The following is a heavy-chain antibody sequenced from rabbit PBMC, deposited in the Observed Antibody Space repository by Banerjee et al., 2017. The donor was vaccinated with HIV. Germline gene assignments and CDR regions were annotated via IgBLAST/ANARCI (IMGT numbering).Heavy chain of an antibody. V-gene: IGHV1S40*01. CDR1: GFSFSSTDY. D-gene: IGHD1-1*01. CDR3: ARDLTGVIGWNFNL. Sequence: QSLAESGGDLVKPGASLTLTCTASGFSFSSTDYMCWVRQAPGKGLEWIACIYGGSSGSTYYASWAKGRFTITKTSSTTVTLQVTSLTAADTATYFCARDLTGVIGWNFNLWGQGTLVTVS. J-gene: IGHJ4*01. CDR2: IYGGSSGST.